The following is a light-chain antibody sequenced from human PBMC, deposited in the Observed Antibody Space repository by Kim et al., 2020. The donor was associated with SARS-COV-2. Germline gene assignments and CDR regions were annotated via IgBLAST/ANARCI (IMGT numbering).Light chain of an antibody. CDR1: QTISRN. CDR3: QQYNDWPLT. CDR2: GVS. J-gene: IGKJ4*01. Sequence: VLPGEQATLSCRTRQTISRNLAWYQQTPVQAPRLLIYGVSTRATGIPATFTGSGSGTEFTLTISSLQSEDFAVYYCQQYNDWPLTFGGGTKVDIK. V-gene: IGKV3-15*01.